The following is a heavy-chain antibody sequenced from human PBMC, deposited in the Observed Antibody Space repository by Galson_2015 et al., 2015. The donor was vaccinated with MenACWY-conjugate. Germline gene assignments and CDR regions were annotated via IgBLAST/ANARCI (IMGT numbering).Heavy chain of an antibody. J-gene: IGHJ4*02. CDR2: INSDGTGT. CDR1: GFTVSRYW. V-gene: IGHV3-74*01. D-gene: IGHD4/OR15-4a*01. Sequence: SLRLSCAASGFTVSRYWMHWVRQAPGKGLVWVSDINSDGTGTNYADSVKGRFTISRDNAENSLYLQMNSLRDEDTAVYYCAKSMTILDYWGQGTLVTVSS. CDR3: AKSMTILDY.